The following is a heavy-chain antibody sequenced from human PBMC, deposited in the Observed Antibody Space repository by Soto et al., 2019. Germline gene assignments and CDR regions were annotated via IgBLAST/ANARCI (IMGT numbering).Heavy chain of an antibody. J-gene: IGHJ4*02. V-gene: IGHV3-13*04. D-gene: IGHD3-22*01. CDR3: ARASYYYDSSGPLYYFDY. Sequence: HPGGSLRLSCAASGFTFSSYDMHWVRQATGKGLEWVSAIGTAGDTYYPGSVKGRFTISRENAKNSLYLQMNSLRAGDTAVYYCARASYYYDSSGPLYYFDYRGQGTLVTVSS. CDR1: GFTFSSYD. CDR2: IGTAGDT.